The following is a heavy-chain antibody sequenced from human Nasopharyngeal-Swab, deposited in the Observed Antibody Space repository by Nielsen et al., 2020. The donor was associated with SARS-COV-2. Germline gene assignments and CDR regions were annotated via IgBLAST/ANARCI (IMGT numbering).Heavy chain of an antibody. J-gene: IGHJ4*02. CDR2: IGDKAHNYAT. Sequence: GGSLRLSCAASGFVFSGSAIHWVRPASGKGLEWVGRIGDKAHNYATTYAASVKGRFTISRDDSKNTAFLQMDSLKTEDTALYYCTTDYYFDYWGQGTLVTVSS. CDR3: TTDYYFDY. V-gene: IGHV3-73*01. CDR1: GFVFSGSA.